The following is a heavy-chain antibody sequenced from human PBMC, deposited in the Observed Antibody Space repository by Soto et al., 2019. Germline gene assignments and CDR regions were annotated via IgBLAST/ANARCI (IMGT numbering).Heavy chain of an antibody. D-gene: IGHD2-15*01. CDR2: INTDNGNT. Sequence: QVQVVQSGAEVKKPGASVKVSCKTSGYNFISNPIHWVRQAPGQRLEWMGWINTDNGNTKYSQKFQGRVTVTSDTSARTAYLELNSLTAGDTAVYYCAKVVLVADTPAANYYFDYWGQGTLVTVSS. CDR1: GYNFISNP. J-gene: IGHJ4*02. V-gene: IGHV1-3*04. CDR3: AKVVLVADTPAANYYFDY.